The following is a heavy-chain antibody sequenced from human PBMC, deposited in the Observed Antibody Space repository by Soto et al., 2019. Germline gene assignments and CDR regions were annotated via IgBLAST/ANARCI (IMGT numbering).Heavy chain of an antibody. V-gene: IGHV1-18*01. CDR3: ARADRADCRGRSCFGSFAS. CDR1: GYNCTTYC. CDR2: TSGYNANT. Sequence: GYNCTTYCWSCLLQNPEQGLEWLAWTSGYNANTHYLTNLPGRLTITIDTSPTTAYMALRRLRSDETAVFSCARADRADCRGRSCFGSFASWGQGTLVTVSS. J-gene: IGHJ4*02. D-gene: IGHD2-15*01.